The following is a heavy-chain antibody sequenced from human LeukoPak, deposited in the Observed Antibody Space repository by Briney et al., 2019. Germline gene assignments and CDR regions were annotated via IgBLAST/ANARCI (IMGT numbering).Heavy chain of an antibody. Sequence: GGSLRLSCAASGFTFSSYGMHWVRQAPGKGLEWVAVISYDGSNKYYADSVKGRFTISRDNSKNTLSLQMNNLRPEDTAVYYCAKGDCSSTTCYPAGDWFDSWGQGTLVTVSS. D-gene: IGHD2-2*01. J-gene: IGHJ5*01. V-gene: IGHV3-30*18. CDR2: ISYDGSNK. CDR1: GFTFSSYG. CDR3: AKGDCSSTTCYPAGDWFDS.